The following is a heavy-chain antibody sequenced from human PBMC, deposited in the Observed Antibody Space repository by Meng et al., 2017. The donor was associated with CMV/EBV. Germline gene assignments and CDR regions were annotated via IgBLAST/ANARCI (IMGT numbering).Heavy chain of an antibody. CDR1: GFTFSSYA. CDR3: AKDTTGSGRSPFDY. V-gene: IGHV3-23*01. Sequence: GESLKISCAASGFTFSSYAMSWVRQAPGKGLEWVSAISGSGGSTYYADSVKGRFTISRDNSKNTLYLQMSSLRAEDTAVYYCAKDTTGSGRSPFDYWGQGTLVTVSS. J-gene: IGHJ4*02. D-gene: IGHD6-19*01. CDR2: ISGSGGST.